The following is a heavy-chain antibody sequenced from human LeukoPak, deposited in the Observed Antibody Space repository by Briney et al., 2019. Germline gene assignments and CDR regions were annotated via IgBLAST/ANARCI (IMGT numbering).Heavy chain of an antibody. CDR2: MNPNSGNT. J-gene: IGHJ4*02. Sequence: ASVKVSCKASGYTFTSYDINWVRQATGQGLEWMGWMNPNSGNTGYAQKFQGRVTIARNTSISTAYMELSSLRSEKTAVYYCARVAGGSGWYQVEYFDYWGQGTLVTVSS. D-gene: IGHD6-19*01. V-gene: IGHV1-8*03. CDR1: GYTFTSYD. CDR3: ARVAGGSGWYQVEYFDY.